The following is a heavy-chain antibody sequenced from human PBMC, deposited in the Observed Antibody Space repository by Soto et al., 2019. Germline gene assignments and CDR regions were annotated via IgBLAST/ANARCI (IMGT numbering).Heavy chain of an antibody. CDR2: FRTGADDGTT. CDR3: AKKVNSGPGSQYFDY. D-gene: IGHD3-10*01. J-gene: IGHJ4*02. Sequence: AGGSLRLSCAASGFTFSSYSMSWVRQAPGKGLEWVSGFRTGADDGTTYYADSVKGRFTISRDISKNTLFLQMNSLRAEDTAIYYCAKKVNSGPGSQYFDYWGQGTLGTVSS. V-gene: IGHV3-23*01. CDR1: GFTFSSYS.